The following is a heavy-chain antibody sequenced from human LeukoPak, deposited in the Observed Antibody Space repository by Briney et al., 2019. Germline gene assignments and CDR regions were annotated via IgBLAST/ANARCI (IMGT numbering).Heavy chain of an antibody. J-gene: IGHJ4*02. Sequence: SVKVSCKAPGGTFSSYAISWVRQAPGQGLEWMGGIIPIFGTANYAQKFQGRVTITADESTSTAYMELSSLRSEDTAVYYCAGRIFGVSTRRFDYWGQGILVTVSS. V-gene: IGHV1-69*13. CDR2: IIPIFGTA. CDR3: AGRIFGVSTRRFDY. D-gene: IGHD3-3*02. CDR1: GGTFSSYA.